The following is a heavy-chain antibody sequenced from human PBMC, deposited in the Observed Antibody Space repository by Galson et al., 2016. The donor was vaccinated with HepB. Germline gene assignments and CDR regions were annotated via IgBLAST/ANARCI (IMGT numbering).Heavy chain of an antibody. CDR3: ARDLDYTSAWYELRKEGDNYGIDV. V-gene: IGHV1-69*06. CDR1: GDSFTNYA. J-gene: IGHJ6*02. D-gene: IGHD6-19*01. Sequence: VKVSCKASGDSFTNYAIIWVRQDPGQGLEWMGGIIPLFGSANYAQKFRGSVTITADKSTSTVYMELNSLRYEDTAIYYCARDLDYTSAWYELRKEGDNYGIDVWGQGTTVTVSS. CDR2: IIPLFGSA.